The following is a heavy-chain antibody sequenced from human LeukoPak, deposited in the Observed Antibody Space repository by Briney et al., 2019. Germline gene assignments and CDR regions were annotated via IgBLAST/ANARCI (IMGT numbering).Heavy chain of an antibody. CDR3: AKERGHSRPFDY. CDR2: IIDSGDAT. V-gene: IGHV3-23*01. Sequence: GGSLRLSCEVSGFIFSYYGMNWVRQAPGKGLEWVSAIIDSGDATYYTGSVKGRFTISRDNSKSTLYLQMTNLRAEDTALYYCAKERGHSRPFDYWGQGTLVTVSS. CDR1: GFIFSYYG. D-gene: IGHD4-23*01. J-gene: IGHJ4*02.